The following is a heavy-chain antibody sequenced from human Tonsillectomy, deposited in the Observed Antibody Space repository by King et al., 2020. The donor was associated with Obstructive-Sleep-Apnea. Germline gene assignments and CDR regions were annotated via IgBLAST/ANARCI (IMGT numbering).Heavy chain of an antibody. V-gene: IGHV3-23*04. Sequence: VQLVESGGGLEQPGGSLRLSCAASGFTFSSYVMGWVRQAPGKGLEYVSVISGRGGSTHHADSVKGRFTISRDNSRKTLYLQMNSLRADDTAVYYCARSSFDILSSGKKYFDYWGQGTLVTVSS. D-gene: IGHD3-9*01. CDR3: ARSSFDILSSGKKYFDY. CDR1: GFTFSSYV. J-gene: IGHJ4*02. CDR2: ISGRGGST.